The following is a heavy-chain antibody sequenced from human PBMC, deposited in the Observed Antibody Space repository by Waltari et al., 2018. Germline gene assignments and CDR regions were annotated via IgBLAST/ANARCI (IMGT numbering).Heavy chain of an antibody. CDR1: GFTFSSYA. Sequence: EVQLVESGGGLVQPGGSLRLSCAASGFTFSSYAMSWVRQAPGKGLEWVSAISGSGGSTYYADSGKGRFTISRDNSKNTLYLQMNSLRAEDTAVYYCAKGYYYDSSGHYYFDYWGQGTLVTVSS. D-gene: IGHD3-22*01. CDR3: AKGYYYDSSGHYYFDY. V-gene: IGHV3-23*04. J-gene: IGHJ4*02. CDR2: ISGSGGST.